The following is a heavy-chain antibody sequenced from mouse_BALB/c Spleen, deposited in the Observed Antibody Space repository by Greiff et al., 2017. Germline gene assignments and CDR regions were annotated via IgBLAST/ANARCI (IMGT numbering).Heavy chain of an antibody. D-gene: IGHD1-1*01. Sequence: QVQLKQSGAELARPGASVKMSCKASGYTFTSYTMHWVKQRPGQGLEWIGYINPSSGYTNYNQKFKDKATLTADKSSSTAYMQLSSLTSEDSAVYYGEIYYGRRDHYFDYWGQGTTLTVSA. CDR3: EIYYGRRDHYFDY. J-gene: IGHJ2*01. CDR2: INPSSGYT. V-gene: IGHV1-4*01. CDR1: GYTFTSYT.